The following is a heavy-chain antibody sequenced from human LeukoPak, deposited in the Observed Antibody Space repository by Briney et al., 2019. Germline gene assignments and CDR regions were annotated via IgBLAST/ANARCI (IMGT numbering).Heavy chain of an antibody. CDR2: FDPEDGET. D-gene: IGHD4-17*01. J-gene: IGHJ6*02. CDR3: ASTDRVTTVTYYYGMDV. CDR1: GYTLTELS. Sequence: AASVKVSCKVSGYTLTELSMHWVRQAPGKGLEWMGGFDPEDGETIYAQKFQGRVTITADKSTSTAYMELSSLRSEDTAVYYCASTDRVTTVTYYYGMDVWGQGTTVTVSS. V-gene: IGHV1-24*01.